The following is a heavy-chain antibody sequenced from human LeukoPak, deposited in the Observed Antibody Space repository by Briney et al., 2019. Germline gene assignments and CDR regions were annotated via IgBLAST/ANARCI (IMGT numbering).Heavy chain of an antibody. D-gene: IGHD3-3*01. CDR2: IYYSGST. J-gene: IGHJ6*02. CDR1: SGSISSYY. CDR3: ARHGITIFGVVYYGMDV. Sequence: SETLSLTCTVSSGSISSYYWSWIRQPPGKGLEWIGYIYYSGSTNYNPSLQSRVSISVDTSKNQFSLKLSSVTAADTAVYYCARHGITIFGVVYYGMDVWGQGTTVTVSS. V-gene: IGHV4-59*08.